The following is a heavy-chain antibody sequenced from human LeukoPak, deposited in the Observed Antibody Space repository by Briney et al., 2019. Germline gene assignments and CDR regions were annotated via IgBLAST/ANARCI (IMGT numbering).Heavy chain of an antibody. V-gene: IGHV3-23*01. CDR2: ISGSGGNT. CDR1: GLTFSNYG. J-gene: IGHJ6*04. CDR3: AELGITMIGGV. Sequence: GGSLRLSCAASGLTFSNYGMSWVRQAPGKGLEWVSAISGSGGNTYYADSVKGRFTISRDNAKNSLYLQMNGLRAEDTAVYYCAELGITMIGGVWGKGTTVTISS. D-gene: IGHD3-10*02.